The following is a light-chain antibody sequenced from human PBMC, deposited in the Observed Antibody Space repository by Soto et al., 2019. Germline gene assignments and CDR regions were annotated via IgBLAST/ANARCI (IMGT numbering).Light chain of an antibody. CDR2: GAS. V-gene: IGKV3-15*01. J-gene: IGKJ5*01. Sequence: ETVMTQSPATLSVSPGERATLSCRASQSISSDLAWYQHKPGQAPRLLIYGASTTATGIPVRFSGSGSGTEFTLTISSLQSEEFATYYCQQHGQWPITFGQGTRLEIK. CDR1: QSISSD. CDR3: QQHGQWPIT.